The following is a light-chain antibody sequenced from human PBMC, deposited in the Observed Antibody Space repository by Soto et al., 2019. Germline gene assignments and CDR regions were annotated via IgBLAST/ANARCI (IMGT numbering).Light chain of an antibody. V-gene: IGKV3-20*01. Sequence: EKVMTQSPATLSVSPGERATLSCRASQSVSSSYLAWYQQKPGQAPRLLIYGASSRATGIPDRFSGSGSGTDFTLTISRLEPEDFAVYYCQQYGSSPPYTFGQGTKLEIK. CDR2: GAS. J-gene: IGKJ2*01. CDR3: QQYGSSPPYT. CDR1: QSVSSSY.